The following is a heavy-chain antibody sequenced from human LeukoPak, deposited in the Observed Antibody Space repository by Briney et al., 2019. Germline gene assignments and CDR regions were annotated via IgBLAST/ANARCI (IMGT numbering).Heavy chain of an antibody. CDR2: ISGSGGST. J-gene: IGHJ6*02. D-gene: IGHD6-6*01. CDR3: ARDGGEYSSSKFYYYYYGMDV. Sequence: PGGSLRLSCAASEFTFSSYAMNWVRQAPGKGLEWVSGISGSGGSTYYADSVKGRFTISRDNSKNTLYLQMNSLRAEDTAVYYCARDGGEYSSSKFYYYYYGMDVWGQGTTVTVSS. CDR1: EFTFSSYA. V-gene: IGHV3-23*01.